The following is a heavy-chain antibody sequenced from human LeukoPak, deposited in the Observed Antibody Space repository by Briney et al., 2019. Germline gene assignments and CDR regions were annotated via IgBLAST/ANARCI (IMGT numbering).Heavy chain of an antibody. CDR3: ARARKGYYFDH. CDR2: ITDTGSAT. J-gene: IGHJ4*02. Sequence: KPGGSLRLPCAASGFTFSDNYMIWIRQAPGKGLEWVSYITDTGSATYSADPVKGRFTISRDNAKNSLFLQMNSLRADDTAVYYCARARKGYYFDHWGQGTLVTVSS. CDR1: GFTFSDNY. D-gene: IGHD1-14*01. V-gene: IGHV3-11*04.